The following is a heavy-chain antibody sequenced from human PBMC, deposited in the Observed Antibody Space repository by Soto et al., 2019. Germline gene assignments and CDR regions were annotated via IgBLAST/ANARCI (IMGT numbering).Heavy chain of an antibody. J-gene: IGHJ4*02. CDR2: ISSNGGST. CDR3: VKDRVTMVRGAHFDY. D-gene: IGHD3-10*01. V-gene: IGHV3-64D*08. CDR1: GFTFSSYA. Sequence: PGGSLRLSCSASGFTFSSYAMHWVRQAPGKGLEYVSAISSNGGSTYYADSVKGRFTISRDNSKNTLYLQMSSLRAEDTAVYYFVKDRVTMVRGAHFDYWGQGTLVTVSS.